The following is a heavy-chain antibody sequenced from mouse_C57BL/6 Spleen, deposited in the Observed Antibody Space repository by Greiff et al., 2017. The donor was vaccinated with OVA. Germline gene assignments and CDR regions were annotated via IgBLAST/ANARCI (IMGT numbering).Heavy chain of an antibody. J-gene: IGHJ3*01. CDR3: AREGDLPEAWFAY. V-gene: IGHV1-39*01. CDR2: INPNYGTT. CDR1: GYSFTDYN. D-gene: IGHD6-1*01. Sequence: LVESGPELVKPGASVKISCKASGYSFTDYNMNWVKQSNGKSLEWIGVINPNYGTTSYNQKFKGKATLTVDQSSSTAYMQLNSLTSEDSAVYYCAREGDLPEAWFAYWGQGTLVTVSA.